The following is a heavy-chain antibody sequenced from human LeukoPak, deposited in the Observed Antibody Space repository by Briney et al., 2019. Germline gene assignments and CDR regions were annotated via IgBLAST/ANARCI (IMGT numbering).Heavy chain of an antibody. J-gene: IGHJ4*02. V-gene: IGHV1-46*01. CDR2: IDPSGGST. CDR1: GYTFTSYY. Sequence: ASVKVSCKASGYTFTSYYMHWVRQAPGQGLEWMGIIDPSGGSTSYAQKFQGRVTMTRDTSTSTVYMELSSLRSEDTAVYYCTTGVSRLGWRGIAAAGQFDYWGQGTLVTVSS. D-gene: IGHD6-13*01. CDR3: TTGVSRLGWRGIAAAGQFDY.